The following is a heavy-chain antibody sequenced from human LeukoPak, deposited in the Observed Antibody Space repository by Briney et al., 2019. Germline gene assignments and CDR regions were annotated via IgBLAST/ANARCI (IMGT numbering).Heavy chain of an antibody. CDR1: GFTSSSYG. Sequence: GGSLRLSCAASGFTSSSYGMHWVRQAPGKGLEWVAVIWYDGSNKYYADSVKGRFTISRDNAKNSLYLQMNSLRAEDTAVYYCAREGDYGDVHFDYWGQGTLVTVSS. CDR2: IWYDGSNK. J-gene: IGHJ4*02. D-gene: IGHD4-17*01. CDR3: AREGDYGDVHFDY. V-gene: IGHV3-33*01.